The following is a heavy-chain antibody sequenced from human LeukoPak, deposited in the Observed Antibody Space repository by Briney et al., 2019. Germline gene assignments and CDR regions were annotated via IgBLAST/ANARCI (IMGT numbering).Heavy chain of an antibody. CDR2: IYYSGTT. V-gene: IGHV4-59*01. CDR1: GGSMSSYH. CDR3: ARSLLHLSDTSGFFGY. J-gene: IGHJ4*02. D-gene: IGHD3-22*01. Sequence: SETLSLTCSVSGGSMSSYHWSWIRQPPGKGLEWIGHIYYSGTTNYDPSLKSRVTISIDTSKNQVSLELRSVTAADTAVYYCARSLLHLSDTSGFFGYWGQGTLVGVSS.